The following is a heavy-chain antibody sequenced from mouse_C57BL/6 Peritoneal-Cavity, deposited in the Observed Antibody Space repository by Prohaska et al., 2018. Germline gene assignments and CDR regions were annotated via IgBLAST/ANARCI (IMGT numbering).Heavy chain of an antibody. CDR1: GFTFSGFW. CDR2: SNSDGSSI. Sequence: EVQLLETGGGLVQPGGSRGLSCEGSGFTFSGFWMSWVRQTTGKTLEWIGDSNSDGSSINYEPSIKDRFTIFRDNDKSTLYLQMSNVRSEDTATYFCMRYGNYWYFDVWGTGTTVTVSS. CDR3: MRYGNYWYFDV. D-gene: IGHD2-1*01. J-gene: IGHJ1*03. V-gene: IGHV11-2*01.